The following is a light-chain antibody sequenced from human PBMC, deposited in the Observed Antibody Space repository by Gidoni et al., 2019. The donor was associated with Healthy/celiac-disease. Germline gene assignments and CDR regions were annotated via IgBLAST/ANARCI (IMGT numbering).Light chain of an antibody. V-gene: IGKV3-20*01. Sequence: EIVLTQSPGTLSLSPGERATLSCRASQSVSSSYLAWYQQKPGQAPRLLIYGASSRATGIPDRFSGSGSVTDFTLTISILEPEDLAVYYCQQYGSSSLTFGGGTKVEIK. CDR2: GAS. J-gene: IGKJ4*01. CDR1: QSVSSSY. CDR3: QQYGSSSLT.